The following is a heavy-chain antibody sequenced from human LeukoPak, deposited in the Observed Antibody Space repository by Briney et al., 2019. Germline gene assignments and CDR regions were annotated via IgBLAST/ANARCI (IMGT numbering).Heavy chain of an antibody. V-gene: IGHV4-4*09. CDR3: ARFGATGEVDY. D-gene: IGHD3-16*01. Sequence: PSETLSLTCTVSGGSISSYYWSWIRQPPGKGLEWIGYIYTSGGTNYNPSLKTRVTISVDTSKIQFSLKLSSVTAADTAVYYCARFGATGEVDYWGQGTLVTVSS. CDR1: GGSISSYY. CDR2: IYTSGGT. J-gene: IGHJ4*02.